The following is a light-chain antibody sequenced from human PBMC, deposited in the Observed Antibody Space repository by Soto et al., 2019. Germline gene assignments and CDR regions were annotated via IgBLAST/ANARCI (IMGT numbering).Light chain of an antibody. Sequence: QSALTQPASVSGSPGQSITISCTGTSSDIGAYDYVSWFQQYPGKAPTLLIYEVTFRPSGVSSRFSGSKSGNTASLTISGLQTEGEADYYCGSYASATLIFGGGTKLTVL. CDR2: EVT. CDR3: GSYASATLI. J-gene: IGLJ2*01. CDR1: SSDIGAYDY. V-gene: IGLV2-14*01.